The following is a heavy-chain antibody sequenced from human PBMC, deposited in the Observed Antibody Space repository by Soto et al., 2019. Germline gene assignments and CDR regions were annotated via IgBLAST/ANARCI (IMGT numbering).Heavy chain of an antibody. CDR1: GQSFSGHS. D-gene: IGHD1-1*01. J-gene: IGHJ4*02. V-gene: IGHV4-34*01. Sequence: QVQLQQWGAGLVKPSETLSLSCAVYGQSFSGHSWAWIRQPPGKGLEWIGEINESGSTYYNPSLKSRVTISTDTSKNQFSLKLSSVSAADTAAYFCARGSGIVALPGELEDVKYDYWAREPWSTSPQ. CDR2: INESGST. CDR3: ARGSGIVALPGELEDVKYDY.